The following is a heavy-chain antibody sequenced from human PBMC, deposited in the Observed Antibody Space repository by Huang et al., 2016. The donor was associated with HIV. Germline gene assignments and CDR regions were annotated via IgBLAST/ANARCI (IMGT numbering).Heavy chain of an antibody. CDR3: ASGTFYQLWTAYYAGWHYNMDV. CDR1: GGSFGRYG. J-gene: IGHJ6*04. CDR2: IIPALKKA. D-gene: IGHD3-9*01. Sequence: QVHLVQSGAEVKKPGSSLQVSCRASGGSFGRYGFSWVRQAPGQGLEWMGGIIPALKKANYAQNLKGRVTISARASATTVYMGLTSLTTEDTAIYYCASGTFYQLWTAYYAGWHYNMDVWGEGTTITVSS. V-gene: IGHV1-69*10.